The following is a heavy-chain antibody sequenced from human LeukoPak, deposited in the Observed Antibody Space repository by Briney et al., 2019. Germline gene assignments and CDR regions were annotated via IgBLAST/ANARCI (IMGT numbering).Heavy chain of an antibody. CDR3: AKDSGELLYGDAFDI. CDR2: MSYDGSTK. J-gene: IGHJ3*02. CDR1: GFIFRTYG. D-gene: IGHD3-10*01. V-gene: IGHV3-30*18. Sequence: PGRSLRLSCGASGFIFRTYGMHWVRQAPGKGLEWVAVMSYDGSTKYYADPVKGRFTISRDNSKNMLYLQMNSLRAEDTAVYYCAKDSGELLYGDAFDIWGQGTMVRVSS.